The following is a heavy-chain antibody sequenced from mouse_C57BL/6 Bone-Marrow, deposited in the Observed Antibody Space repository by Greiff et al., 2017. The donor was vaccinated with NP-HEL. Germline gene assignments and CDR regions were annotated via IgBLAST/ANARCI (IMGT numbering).Heavy chain of an antibody. D-gene: IGHD2-1*01. Sequence: DVKLVESGGGLVQPGESLKLSCESNEYEFPSHDMSWVRKTPEKRLELVAAINSDGGSTYYPDTMERRFIISRDNTKKTLYLQMSSLRSEDTALYYCARHYGNYGDYYAMDYWGQGTSVTVSS. J-gene: IGHJ4*01. CDR3: ARHYGNYGDYYAMDY. CDR1: EYEFPSHD. CDR2: INSDGGST. V-gene: IGHV5-2*01.